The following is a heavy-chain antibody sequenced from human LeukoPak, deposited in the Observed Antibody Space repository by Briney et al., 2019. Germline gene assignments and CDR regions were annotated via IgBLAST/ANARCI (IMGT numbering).Heavy chain of an antibody. Sequence: GASVKVSCKASGYTFTGYYMHWVRQAPGQGLEWMGWINPNSGSANYAQKFQGRVTMTRDTSISTAYMELSRLRSDDTAVYYCARWGVLEWLLWSPEPGGGPYYFDYWGQGTLVTVSS. V-gene: IGHV1-2*02. CDR1: GYTFTGYY. D-gene: IGHD3-3*01. CDR2: INPNSGSA. CDR3: ARWGVLEWLLWSPEPGGGPYYFDY. J-gene: IGHJ4*02.